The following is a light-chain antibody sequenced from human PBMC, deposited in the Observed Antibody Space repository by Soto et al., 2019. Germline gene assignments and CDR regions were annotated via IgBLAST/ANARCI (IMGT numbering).Light chain of an antibody. CDR1: QSISNW. V-gene: IGKV1-5*01. Sequence: DIQMTQSPSTLSASVGDRVTITCRASQSISNWLAWYQQKPGKAPKLLIYDVSSLESGVPSRFSGSGSGTEFTVTISALQPDDFATYYCQQYSSYSLAFGGGTKLEIK. CDR3: QQYSSYSLA. J-gene: IGKJ4*01. CDR2: DVS.